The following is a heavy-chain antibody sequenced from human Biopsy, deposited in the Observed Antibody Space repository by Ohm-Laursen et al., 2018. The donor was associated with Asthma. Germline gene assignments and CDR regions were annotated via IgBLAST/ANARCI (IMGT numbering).Heavy chain of an antibody. CDR2: VYYSGST. D-gene: IGHD2-21*02. V-gene: IGHV4-59*07. CDR1: SGSINNFY. J-gene: IGHJ4*02. CDR3: ARGVDRVTGLLDHFDS. Sequence: PPDTLSLTCTVSSGSINNFYWSWIRQPPGKGLESIGHVYYSGSTNYNPSLKSRVTISIDASKNQFSLKLTSVTAADTAVYYCARGVDRVTGLLDHFDSWGQGTLVTVSS.